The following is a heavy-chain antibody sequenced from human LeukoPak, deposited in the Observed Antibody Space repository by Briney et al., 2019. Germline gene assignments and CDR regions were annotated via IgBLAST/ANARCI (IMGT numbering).Heavy chain of an antibody. D-gene: IGHD6-13*01. CDR3: AISRNISSWFLDY. CDR1: GYTLTELS. V-gene: IGHV1-24*01. J-gene: IGHJ4*02. Sequence: ASVTVSFKVSGYTLTELSMHWVRQAPGKGLEWMGGFDPEDGETIYAQKFQGRVTMTEDTSTDTAYMELSSLRSEDTAMYFCAISRNISSWFLDYWGQGSLVTVSS. CDR2: FDPEDGET.